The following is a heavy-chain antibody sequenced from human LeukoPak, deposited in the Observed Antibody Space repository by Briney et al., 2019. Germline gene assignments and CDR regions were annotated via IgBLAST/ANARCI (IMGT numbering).Heavy chain of an antibody. J-gene: IGHJ3*02. D-gene: IGHD2-2*02. CDR1: GGTFRSYA. V-gene: IGHV1-69*05. Sequence: SVKVSCKASGGTFRSYAFSWVRQAPGQGLEWMGGSIPLYHSSNYAQNFQGRVTLTTDESTSTVYMELSSLRSEDTAVYYCATATVPGAIEGPFYPLDIWGQGTMVTVSS. CDR3: ATATVPGAIEGPFYPLDI. CDR2: SIPLYHSS.